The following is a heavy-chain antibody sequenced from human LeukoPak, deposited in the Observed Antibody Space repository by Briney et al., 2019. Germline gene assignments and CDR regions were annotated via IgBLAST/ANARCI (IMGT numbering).Heavy chain of an antibody. CDR3: RGYCSGGSCYSGDDYNWFDP. CDR2: ISGSGGST. Sequence: GGSLRLSCAASGFTFSSYAMSWVRQAPGKGLEWVSAISGSGGSTYYADSVKGRFTISRDSSKNTLYLQMNSLRAEDTAVYYCRGYCSGGSCYSGDDYNWFDPWGQGTLVTVSS. V-gene: IGHV3-23*01. J-gene: IGHJ5*02. D-gene: IGHD2-15*01. CDR1: GFTFSSYA.